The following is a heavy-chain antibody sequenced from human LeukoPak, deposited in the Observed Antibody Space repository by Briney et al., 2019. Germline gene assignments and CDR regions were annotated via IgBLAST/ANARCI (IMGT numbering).Heavy chain of an antibody. J-gene: IGHJ6*02. D-gene: IGHD1-26*01. CDR2: IRSKANSYAT. CDR3: TRQEWGLLARYYYGMDV. CDR1: GFTFSGSA. Sequence: GGPLRLSCAASGFTFSGSAMHWVRQASGKGLEWVGRIRSKANSYATAYAASVKGRFTISRDDSKNTAYLQMNSLKTEDTAVYYCTRQEWGLLARYYYGMDVWGQGTTVTVSS. V-gene: IGHV3-73*01.